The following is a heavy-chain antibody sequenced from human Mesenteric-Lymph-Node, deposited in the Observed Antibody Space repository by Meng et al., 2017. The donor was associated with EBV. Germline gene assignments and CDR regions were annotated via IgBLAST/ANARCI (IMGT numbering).Heavy chain of an antibody. CDR1: GGSISSGGYY. Sequence: VQLTGSGPGLVHPSQTLSLTCAVSGGSISSGGYYWTWIRQPPGKGLEWIGYMYSSGSTYYNPSLESRFAMSLDTYKNQFSLRLTSVTAADTALYYCARGAYEGSGSKFADWGQGTLVTVSS. D-gene: IGHD3-10*01. CDR3: ARGAYEGSGSKFAD. J-gene: IGHJ4*02. CDR2: MYSSGST. V-gene: IGHV4-30-4*01.